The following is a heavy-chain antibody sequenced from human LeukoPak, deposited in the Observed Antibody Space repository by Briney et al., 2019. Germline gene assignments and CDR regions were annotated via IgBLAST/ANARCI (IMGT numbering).Heavy chain of an antibody. CDR1: RFTFSNYA. CDR3: AKDGGLSYFSYMDV. CDR2: ISASGGRT. J-gene: IGHJ6*03. Sequence: GGSLRLSCAASRFTFSNYAMSWIRQAPGKGLEWVSAISASGGRTNYADSVKGRFIISRDNSKNTLYLQMKSLRAEDTALYYCAKDGGLSYFSYMDVWGIGTTVTVSS. D-gene: IGHD3-16*02. V-gene: IGHV3-23*01.